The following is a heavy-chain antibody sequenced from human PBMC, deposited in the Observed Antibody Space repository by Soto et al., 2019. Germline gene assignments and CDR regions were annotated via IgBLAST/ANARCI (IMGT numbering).Heavy chain of an antibody. V-gene: IGHV4-31*03. Sequence: QVQLQESGPGLVKPSQTLSLTCTVSGGSISSGGYYWSWIRQHPGKGLEWIGYIYYSGSTYYNPSLKSRVTISVDTSKNQFSLKLSSVTAAYTAVYYCARAGMVVKRVNWFDPWGQGTLVTVSS. CDR1: GGSISSGGYY. CDR2: IYYSGST. D-gene: IGHD2-21*01. J-gene: IGHJ5*02. CDR3: ARAGMVVKRVNWFDP.